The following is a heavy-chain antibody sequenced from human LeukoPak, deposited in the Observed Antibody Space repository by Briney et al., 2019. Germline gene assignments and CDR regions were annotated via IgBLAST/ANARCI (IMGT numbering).Heavy chain of an antibody. CDR2: IKQDGSEK. CDR1: GFIFSSSW. Sequence: GGSLRLSCVASGFIFSSSWMSWVRQAPGKGLGWVANIKQDGSEKDYADSVKGRFTISRDNAKNSLYLQMNSLRAEDTAVYYCASMFNWNYGKDYWGQGTLVTVSS. CDR3: ASMFNWNYGKDY. V-gene: IGHV3-7*01. D-gene: IGHD1-7*01. J-gene: IGHJ4*02.